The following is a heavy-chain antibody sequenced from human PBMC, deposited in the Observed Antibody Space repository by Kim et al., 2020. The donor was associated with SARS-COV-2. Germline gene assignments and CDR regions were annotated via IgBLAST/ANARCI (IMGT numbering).Heavy chain of an antibody. J-gene: IGHJ4*02. V-gene: IGHV3-73*01. CDR3: TVMYYYDSSGYPEY. Sequence: GGSLRLSCAASGFTFSGSAMHWVRQASGKGLEWVGRIRSKANSYATAYAASVKGRFTISRDDSKNTAYLQMNSLKTEDTAVYYCTVMYYYDSSGYPEYWGQGTLVTVSS. CDR2: IRSKANSYAT. CDR1: GFTFSGSA. D-gene: IGHD3-22*01.